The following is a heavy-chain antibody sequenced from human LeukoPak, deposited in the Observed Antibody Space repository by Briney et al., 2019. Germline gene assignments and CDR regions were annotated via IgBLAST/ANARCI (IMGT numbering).Heavy chain of an antibody. D-gene: IGHD4-17*01. V-gene: IGHV3-21*01. CDR2: ISSSSSYI. CDR1: GFPFSSYS. J-gene: IGHJ4*02. Sequence: GSLRLSWAASGFPFSSYSMNWVRQAPGKGLEWVSSISSSSSYIYYADSVKGRFTISRDNAKNSLYLQMNSLRAEDTAVYYCARDATVTTPYFDYWGQGTLVTVSS. CDR3: ARDATVTTPYFDY.